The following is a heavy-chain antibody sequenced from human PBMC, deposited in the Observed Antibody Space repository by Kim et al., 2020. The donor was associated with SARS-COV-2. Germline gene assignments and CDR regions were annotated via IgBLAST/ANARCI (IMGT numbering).Heavy chain of an antibody. CDR1: GFTFSSYA. CDR2: ISGSGGST. CDR3: AKAGGRLRFLEWLHEGGRSPDY. V-gene: IGHV3-23*01. Sequence: GGSLRLSCAASGFTFSSYAMSWVRQAPGKGLEWVSAISGSGGSTYYADSVKGRFTISRDNSKNTLYLQMNSLRAEDTAVYYCAKAGGRLRFLEWLHEGGRSPDYWGQGTLVTVSS. J-gene: IGHJ4*02. D-gene: IGHD3-3*01.